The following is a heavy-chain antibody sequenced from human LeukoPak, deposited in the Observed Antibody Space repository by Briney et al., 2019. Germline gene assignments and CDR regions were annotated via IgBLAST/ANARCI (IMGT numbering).Heavy chain of an antibody. V-gene: IGHV3-23*01. D-gene: IGHD2-2*01. CDR3: ATYCSITSCSSRLWLDP. CDR2: ISGSGGTT. CDR1: GFTFSNYA. Sequence: PGGSLRLSCATSGFTFSNYAVSWVREAPGKGLEGGSSISGSGGTTYYADSVKGRFTISRDNSKNTLYLQMNSLRAEDTAVYYCATYCSITSCSSRLWLDPWGQGTLVTVSS. J-gene: IGHJ5*02.